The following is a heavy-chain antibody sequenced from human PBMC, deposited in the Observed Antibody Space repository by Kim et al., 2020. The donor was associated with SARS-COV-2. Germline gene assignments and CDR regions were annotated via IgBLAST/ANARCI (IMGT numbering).Heavy chain of an antibody. CDR3: ARDVAVHYYDSSGGVGNWFDP. J-gene: IGHJ5*02. CDR2: IWYDGSNK. CDR1: GFTFSSYG. V-gene: IGHV3-33*01. Sequence: GGSLRLSCAASGFTFSSYGMHWVRQAPGKGLEWVAVIWYDGSNKYYADSVKGRFTISRDNSKNTLYLQMNSLRAEDTAVYYCARDVAVHYYDSSGGVGNWFDPWGQGTLVTVSS. D-gene: IGHD3-22*01.